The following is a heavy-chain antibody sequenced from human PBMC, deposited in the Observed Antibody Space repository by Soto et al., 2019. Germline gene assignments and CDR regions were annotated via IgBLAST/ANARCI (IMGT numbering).Heavy chain of an antibody. CDR1: GGALSSCGYA. CDR2: IYLTGIT. V-gene: IGHV4-30-2*01. J-gene: IGHJ6*02. Sequence: SETLSLTCAVIGGALSSCGYAWTWIRQPPGKGLEWIGHIYLTGITYYNPSLKSRVTLSVDRSKNQFSLTLSSVTAADTAVDYCATTRVVVAATPYYYGMDGWGQGTTVTVSS. D-gene: IGHD2-15*01. CDR3: ATTRVVVAATPYYYGMDG.